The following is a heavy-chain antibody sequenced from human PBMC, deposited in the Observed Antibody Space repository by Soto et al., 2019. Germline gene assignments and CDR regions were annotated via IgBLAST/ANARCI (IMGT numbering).Heavy chain of an antibody. D-gene: IGHD6-6*01. CDR3: AREGSSSFHWFDP. CDR1: GFTFNIHG. Sequence: GGSLRLSCAASGFTFNIHGMHWVRQAPGKGLEWVAVIWYDGSKKYYADSVKGRFTISRDNSKNTLFLQMNSLRVEDTAVYYCAREGSSSFHWFDPWGQGTLVTVSS. V-gene: IGHV3-33*01. CDR2: IWYDGSKK. J-gene: IGHJ5*02.